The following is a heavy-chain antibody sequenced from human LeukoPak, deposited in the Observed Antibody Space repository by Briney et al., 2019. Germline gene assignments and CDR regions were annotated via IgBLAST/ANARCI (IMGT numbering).Heavy chain of an antibody. D-gene: IGHD1-1*01. V-gene: IGHV3-7*01. J-gene: IGHJ4*02. CDR1: GFTFRGNW. CDR2: INPDGSQK. Sequence: GGSLTLSCEASGFTFRGNWMSWVRQAPGKGLEWVASINPDGSQKFYVDSVRGRFTISRDNTKDSLYLQMNSLGAEDTAMYYCAKLLGTGTTYDSWAQATRVTVSS. CDR3: AKLLGTGTTYDS.